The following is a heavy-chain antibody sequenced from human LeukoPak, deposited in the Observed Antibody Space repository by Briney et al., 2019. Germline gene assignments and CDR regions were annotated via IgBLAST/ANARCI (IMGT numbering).Heavy chain of an antibody. CDR2: IYYSGST. Sequence: SEILSLTCTVSGGSISSHYWSWIRQPPGKGLEWIGYIYYSGSTNYNPSLKSRVTISVDTSKNQFSLKLSSVTAADTAVYYCAREQTYRGTQYYFDYWGQGTLVTVSS. V-gene: IGHV4-59*11. J-gene: IGHJ4*02. CDR1: GGSISSHY. D-gene: IGHD3/OR15-3a*01. CDR3: AREQTYRGTQYYFDY.